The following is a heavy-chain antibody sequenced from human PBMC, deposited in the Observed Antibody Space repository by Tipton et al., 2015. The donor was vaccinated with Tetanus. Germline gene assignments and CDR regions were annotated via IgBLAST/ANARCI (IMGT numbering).Heavy chain of an antibody. CDR1: GGSISTYH. CDR2: VDFFGST. CDR3: ARTSGYMYADC. V-gene: IGHV4-59*01. D-gene: IGHD3-3*01. J-gene: IGHJ4*02. Sequence: TLSLTCTVSGGSISTYHWNWIRQSPGKGLEWIGYVDFFGSTKINPSLKSRVAMSVDTSKNQLSLRLNSVTSADTAVCYCARTSGYMYADCWGQGILVIVSS.